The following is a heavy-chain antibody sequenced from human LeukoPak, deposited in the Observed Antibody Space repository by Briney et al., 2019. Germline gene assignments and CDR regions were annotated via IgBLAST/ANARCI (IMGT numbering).Heavy chain of an antibody. V-gene: IGHV3-9*03. CDR2: ISWNSGSI. Sequence: GGSLRLSCAASGFTFDDYAMHWVRQAPGKGLEWVSGISWNSGSIGYADSVKGRFTISRDNAKNSLYPQMNSLRAEDMALYYCAKPKGRFGELEAGFDYWGQGTLVTVSS. J-gene: IGHJ4*02. D-gene: IGHD3-10*01. CDR1: GFTFDDYA. CDR3: AKPKGRFGELEAGFDY.